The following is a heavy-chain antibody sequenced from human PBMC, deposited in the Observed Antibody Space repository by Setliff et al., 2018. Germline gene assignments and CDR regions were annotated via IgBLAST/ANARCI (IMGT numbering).Heavy chain of an antibody. D-gene: IGHD6-13*01. V-gene: IGHV1-46*01. J-gene: IGHJ4*02. CDR1: GYTFTNYG. Sequence: ASVKVSCKASGYTFTNYGISWVRQAPGQGLEWMGYINIGGGSASYAQKFQDRVTMTRDTSTNTVYMEVSSLTSDDSAVYYCARGGLAAANKKGVFEYWGQGTLVTVSS. CDR3: ARGGLAAANKKGVFEY. CDR2: INIGGGSA.